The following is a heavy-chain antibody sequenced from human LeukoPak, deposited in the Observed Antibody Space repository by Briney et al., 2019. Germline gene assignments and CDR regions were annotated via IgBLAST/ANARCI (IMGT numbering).Heavy chain of an antibody. D-gene: IGHD3-10*01. J-gene: IGHJ4*02. CDR2: INPSGGST. V-gene: IGHV1-46*01. CDR3: ARARYYGSGSYTTDYFEY. Sequence: ASVKVSCKASGYTFTSYYMHWVRQAPGQGLEWMGIINPSGGSTSYAQKFQGRVTMTRDMSTSTVYMELSSLRFEDTAVYYCARARYYGSGSYTTDYFEYWGQGTLVTVSS. CDR1: GYTFTSYY.